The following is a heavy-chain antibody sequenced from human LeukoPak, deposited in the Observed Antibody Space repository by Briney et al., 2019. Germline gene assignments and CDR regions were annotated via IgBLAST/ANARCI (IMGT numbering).Heavy chain of an antibody. CDR1: RFTLTTYW. CDR2: MTSNGTT. J-gene: IGHJ1*01. V-gene: IGHV3-74*01. D-gene: IGHD3-22*01. CDR3: ARAPSEIGGYSPEYFRH. Sequence: PGRSLRLSSAASRFTLTTYWMHSVRHAPRNGLGSGSRMTSNGTTNYPGTTQGRFTISRDHAKKTVSLQMNSLRPEDTGVYYCARAPSEIGGYSPEYFRHWGQGTLVTVSS.